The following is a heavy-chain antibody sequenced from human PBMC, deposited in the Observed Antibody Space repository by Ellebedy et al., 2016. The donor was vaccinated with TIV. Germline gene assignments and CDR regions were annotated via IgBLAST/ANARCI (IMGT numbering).Heavy chain of an antibody. CDR2: IYTDGST. D-gene: IGHD4-23*01. V-gene: IGHV3-53*01. CDR1: GFTVSNHY. Sequence: GESLKISXAASGFTVSNHYMAWVRQAPGKGLDWVSIIYTDGSTYSADSVKGRFTIPRDNFDNALSLQMNSLRVEDTAVYYCARTPTVVTRGDDAFDIWGQGTMVTVSS. CDR3: ARTPTVVTRGDDAFDI. J-gene: IGHJ3*02.